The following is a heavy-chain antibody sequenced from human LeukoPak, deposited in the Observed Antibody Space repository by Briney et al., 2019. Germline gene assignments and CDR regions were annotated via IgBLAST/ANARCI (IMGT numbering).Heavy chain of an antibody. CDR1: GGTFRGYY. CDR3: ARGVLGLYYFDL. D-gene: IGHD2-2*02. Sequence: PSETLSLTCAVYGGTFRGYYWSWIRQPPGKGLEWIGEIHYTGATNYKPSLKSRVTISGDPSKNQVSLRVSSVTAADTAVYYCARGVLGLYYFDLWGRGTLVTVSS. V-gene: IGHV4-34*01. CDR2: IHYTGAT. J-gene: IGHJ2*01.